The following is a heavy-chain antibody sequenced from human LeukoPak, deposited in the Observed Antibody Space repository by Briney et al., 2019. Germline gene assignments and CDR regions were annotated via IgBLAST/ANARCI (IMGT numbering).Heavy chain of an antibody. Sequence: SETLSLTCAVYGGSFSGYYWSWIRQPPGKGLEWIGEINHSGSTNYNPSLKSRVTISVDTSKNQFSLKLSSVTAADTAVYYCARLLPRGYSYGYYGGTALDYWGQGTLVTVSS. J-gene: IGHJ4*02. CDR1: GGSFSGYY. D-gene: IGHD5-18*01. V-gene: IGHV4-34*01. CDR3: ARLLPRGYSYGYYGGTALDY. CDR2: INHSGST.